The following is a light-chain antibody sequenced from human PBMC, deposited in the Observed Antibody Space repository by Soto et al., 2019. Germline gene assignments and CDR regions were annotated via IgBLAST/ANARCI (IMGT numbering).Light chain of an antibody. Sequence: EVVMTQSAATLSVSPGDGATLSCRASQSVRGYLAWYQQKPGQAPRLLISGASTRATGVPARFSGSGSGTEFTLSISSLQSEEFAVYYCQQYVDWPWTFGQGTKVEVK. V-gene: IGKV3-15*01. CDR3: QQYVDWPWT. J-gene: IGKJ1*01. CDR1: QSVRGY. CDR2: GAS.